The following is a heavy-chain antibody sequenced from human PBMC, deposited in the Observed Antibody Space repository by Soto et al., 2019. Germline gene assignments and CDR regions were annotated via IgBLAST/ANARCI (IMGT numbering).Heavy chain of an antibody. J-gene: IGHJ3*02. CDR3: AAISVRQFLSLPLGAPTDPFDI. D-gene: IGHD4-17*01. V-gene: IGHV1-58*02. CDR1: GFTFTSSG. Sequence: SVKVSCKASGFTFTSSGMQWVRQARGQRLEWIGWIVVGSGNTNYAQKFQERVTMTRDMSTSTAYMELSSLRSGDTAVYYWAAISVRQFLSLPLGAPTDPFDIWGQGKMVTVSS. CDR2: IVVGSGNT.